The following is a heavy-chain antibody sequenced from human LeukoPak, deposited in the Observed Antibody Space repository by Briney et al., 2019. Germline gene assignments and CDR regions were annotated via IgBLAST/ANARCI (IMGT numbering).Heavy chain of an antibody. CDR2: IWYDGSNK. CDR1: GFTFSSYG. J-gene: IGHJ4*02. V-gene: IGHV3-33*01. D-gene: IGHD6-19*01. CDR3: ATEEGSSGWSYYFDY. Sequence: GGSLRLSCAASGFTFSSYGMHWVRQAPGKGLEWVAVIWYDGSNKYYADFVKGRFTISRDNSKNTLYLQMNSLRAEDMAVYYCATEEGSSGWSYYFDYWGQGTLVTVSS.